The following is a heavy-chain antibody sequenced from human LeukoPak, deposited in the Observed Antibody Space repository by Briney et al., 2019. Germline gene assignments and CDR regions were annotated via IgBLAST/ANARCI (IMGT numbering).Heavy chain of an antibody. V-gene: IGHV3-30-3*01. J-gene: IGHJ1*01. D-gene: IGHD5-18*01. CDR1: GFTFSSYA. Sequence: GGSLRLSCAASGFTFSSYAMHWVRQAPGKGLEWVAVISYDGSNKYYADSVKGRFTISRDNAKNSLYLQMNSLRAEDTAVYYCASDTAMARGHFQHWGQGTLVTVSS. CDR3: ASDTAMARGHFQH. CDR2: ISYDGSNK.